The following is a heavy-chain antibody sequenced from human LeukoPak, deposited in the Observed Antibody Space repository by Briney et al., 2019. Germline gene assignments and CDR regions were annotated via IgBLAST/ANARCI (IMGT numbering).Heavy chain of an antibody. CDR2: INHSGST. D-gene: IGHD3-22*01. CDR1: GGSFSGYY. CDR3: ARGRRSSGYYMYYFDY. Sequence: SETLSLTCAVYGGSFSGYYWSWIRQPPGKRLEWIGEINHSGSTNYNPSLKSRVTISVDTSKNQFSLKLSSVTAADTAVYYCARGRRSSGYYMYYFDYWGQGTLVTVSS. J-gene: IGHJ4*02. V-gene: IGHV4-34*01.